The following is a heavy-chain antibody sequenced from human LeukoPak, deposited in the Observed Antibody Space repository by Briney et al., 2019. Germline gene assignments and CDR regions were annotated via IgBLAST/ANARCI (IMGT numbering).Heavy chain of an antibody. CDR2: VYHTGHL. CDR1: GGSVSSDSYY. J-gene: IGHJ4*02. Sequence: SETLSLTCTVSGGSVSSDSYYWSWIRQPPGKSLEWIGHVYHTGHLNYNPPLRSRVTISVDTSRNQFSLDLTSVSAADTAVYYCARDRGGGRGYSEGLDYWGQGALVTVSS. CDR3: ARDRGGGRGYSEGLDY. D-gene: IGHD5-18*01. V-gene: IGHV4-61*01.